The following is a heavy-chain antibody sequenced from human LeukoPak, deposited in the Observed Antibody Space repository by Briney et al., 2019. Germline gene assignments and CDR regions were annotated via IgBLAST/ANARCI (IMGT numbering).Heavy chain of an antibody. J-gene: IGHJ4*02. D-gene: IGHD4-17*01. CDR1: GGTFSSYA. V-gene: IGHV1-69*04. CDR2: IIPILGIA. Sequence: SVKVSCKASGGTFSSYAISWVRQAPGQGIEWMGRIIPILGIANYAQKFQGRVTITADKSTSTAYMELSSLRSEDTAVYYCARIGPPDYGAPTDCWGQGTLVTVSS. CDR3: ARIGPPDYGAPTDC.